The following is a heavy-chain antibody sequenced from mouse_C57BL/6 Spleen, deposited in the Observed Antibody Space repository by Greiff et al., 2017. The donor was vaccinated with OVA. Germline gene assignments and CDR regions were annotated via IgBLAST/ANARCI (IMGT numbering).Heavy chain of an antibody. Sequence: EVKLVESGGDLVKPGGSLKLSCAASGFTFSSYGMSWVRQTPDKRLEWVATISSGGSYTYYPDSVKGRFTISRDNAKNTLYLQMSSLKSEDTAMYYCARQGYYSNYRSSWFAYWGQGTLVTVSA. D-gene: IGHD2-5*01. CDR3: ARQGYYSNYRSSWFAY. J-gene: IGHJ3*01. CDR2: ISSGGSYT. V-gene: IGHV5-6*02. CDR1: GFTFSSYG.